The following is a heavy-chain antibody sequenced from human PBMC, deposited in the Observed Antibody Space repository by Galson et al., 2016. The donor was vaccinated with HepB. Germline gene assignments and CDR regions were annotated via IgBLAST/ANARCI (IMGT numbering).Heavy chain of an antibody. CDR2: INTNTGNP. J-gene: IGHJ6*02. CDR1: GYSFNSYG. Sequence: SCKASGYSFNSYGLNWVRQAPGQGLEWMGWINTNTGNPTYAQGFTGRVVFSLDSSVPTAYLQISSLKAEDTAAYYCARVWRGGVIDTFYYYYYGMDVWGQGTTVTVSS. CDR3: ARVWRGGVIDTFYYYYYGMDV. V-gene: IGHV7-4-1*02. D-gene: IGHD3-16*02.